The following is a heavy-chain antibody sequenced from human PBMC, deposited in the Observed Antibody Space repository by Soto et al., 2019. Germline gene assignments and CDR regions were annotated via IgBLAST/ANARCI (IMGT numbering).Heavy chain of an antibody. J-gene: IGHJ4*02. CDR3: AKTIWGGTVITLDY. Sequence: ASVKVSCKASGYTFTTYDINWVRQAPGQGLEWLGWMDPNSGSTGYAQNFQGRITMTRNISRNTAHMELSSLTAEDAAVYYCAKTIWGGTVITLDYWGQGTLVTVSS. CDR1: GYTFTTYD. CDR2: MDPNSGST. V-gene: IGHV1-8*01. D-gene: IGHD3-16*01.